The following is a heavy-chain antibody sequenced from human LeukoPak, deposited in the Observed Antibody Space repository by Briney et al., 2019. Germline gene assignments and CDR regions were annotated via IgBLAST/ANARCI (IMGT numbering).Heavy chain of an antibody. CDR1: GFTFTNYE. J-gene: IGHJ4*02. Sequence: GGSLRLSCAASGFTFTNYEMSWVRQAPGKGLEWVSVIYSGGSTYYADSVKGRFAISRDNSKNTLYLQMNSLRAEDTAVYYCARDLSGSYMFDYWGQGTLVTVSS. CDR2: IYSGGST. CDR3: ARDLSGSYMFDY. D-gene: IGHD1-26*01. V-gene: IGHV3-53*01.